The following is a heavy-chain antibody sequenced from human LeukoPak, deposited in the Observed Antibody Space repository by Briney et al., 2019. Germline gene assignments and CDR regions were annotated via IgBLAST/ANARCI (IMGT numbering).Heavy chain of an antibody. CDR2: IWYDSSKE. CDR3: AKDLCSSSTCTFDY. V-gene: IGHV3-30*02. J-gene: IGHJ4*02. D-gene: IGHD2-2*01. CDR1: GLSVSKYA. Sequence: GGSLRLSCGASGLSVSKYAMHWVRQAPGKGLEWVAFIWYDSSKEYYLDSVKGRFTISRDNSKNTLYLQMNSLRAEDTAVYYCAKDLCSSSTCTFDYWGQGTLVTVSS.